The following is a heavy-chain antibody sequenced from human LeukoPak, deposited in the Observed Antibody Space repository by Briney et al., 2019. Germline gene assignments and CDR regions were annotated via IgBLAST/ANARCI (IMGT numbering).Heavy chain of an antibody. Sequence: AGSLTLSCAVSGFTVSSHCMHWVRQPPGRGLEWVAFIRYDGSNKYYADSMKGRFTISRDNSKNTLYLQMNSLRAEDTAVYYCAKSREYSSSSGGYSDYWGQGTLVSVSS. V-gene: IGHV3-30*02. CDR3: AKSREYSSSSGGYSDY. J-gene: IGHJ4*02. D-gene: IGHD6-6*01. CDR1: GFTVSSHC. CDR2: IRYDGSNK.